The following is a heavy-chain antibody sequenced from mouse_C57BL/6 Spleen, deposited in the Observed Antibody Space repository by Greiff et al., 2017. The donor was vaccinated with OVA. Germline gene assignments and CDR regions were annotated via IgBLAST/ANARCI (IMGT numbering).Heavy chain of an antibody. Sequence: QVQLKESGPELVKPGASVKISCKASGYAFSSSWMNWVKQRPGKGLEWIGRIYPGDGDTNYNGKFKGKATLTADKSSSTAYMQLSSLTSEDSAVYCCASWPYDYDEGAWFAYWGQGTLVTVSA. V-gene: IGHV1-82*01. D-gene: IGHD2-4*01. CDR3: ASWPYDYDEGAWFAY. J-gene: IGHJ3*01. CDR2: IYPGDGDT. CDR1: GYAFSSSW.